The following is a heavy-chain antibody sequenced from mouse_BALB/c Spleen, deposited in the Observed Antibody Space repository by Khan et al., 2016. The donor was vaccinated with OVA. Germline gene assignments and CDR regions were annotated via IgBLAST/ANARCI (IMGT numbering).Heavy chain of an antibody. CDR1: GLNIKYSY. J-gene: IGHJ2*01. Sequence: VQLKESGAELVKPGATVKLSCIASGLNIKYSYMHWLKQWPEQGLEWIGRIVPPNGNTKYDPKFQGKATITADTSSNTAYLQLCSLTSEDTAVYSCARMNGRWDKGTTITVSA. CDR2: IVPPNGNT. V-gene: IGHV14-3*02. CDR3: ARMNGR.